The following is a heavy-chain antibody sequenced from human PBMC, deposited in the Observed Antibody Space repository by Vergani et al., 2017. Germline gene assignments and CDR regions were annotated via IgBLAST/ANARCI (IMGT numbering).Heavy chain of an antibody. CDR3: ARRTYGDYLDY. Sequence: QVQLQESGPGLVKPSETLSLTCAVSGYSISSGYYWGWIRQPPGKGLEWIGSIYHSGRTYYNPSLKSRVTISVDPSKNQFSLKLSPVTAADTAVYYCARRTYGDYLDYWGQGTLVTVSS. D-gene: IGHD4-17*01. J-gene: IGHJ4*02. CDR2: IYHSGRT. CDR1: GYSISSGYY. V-gene: IGHV4-38-2*01.